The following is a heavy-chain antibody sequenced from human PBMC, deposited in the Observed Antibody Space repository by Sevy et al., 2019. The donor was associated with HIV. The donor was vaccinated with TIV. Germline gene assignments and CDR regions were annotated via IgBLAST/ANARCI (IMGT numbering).Heavy chain of an antibody. J-gene: IGHJ4*02. D-gene: IGHD2-15*01. CDR3: TNHDDTGWRLDYFDS. CDR2: MRASGDTT. V-gene: IGHV3-23*01. CDR1: GFTFSTYA. Sequence: GGSLRLSCAASGFTFSTYAMSWVRQAPGKGLEWVSAMRASGDTTYYADSVKGRFTISRDKSESTLYLQMNSLRAEDTAIYYCTNHDDTGWRLDYFDSWGQGTLVTVSS.